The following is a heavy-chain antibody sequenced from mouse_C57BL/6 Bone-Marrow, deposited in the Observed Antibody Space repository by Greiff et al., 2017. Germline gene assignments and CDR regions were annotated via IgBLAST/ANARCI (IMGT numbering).Heavy chain of an antibody. V-gene: IGHV1-59*01. CDR3: AISLSYFDY. Sequence: QVQLQQPGAELVRPGTSVKLSCKASGYTFTSYWMHWVKQRPGQGLEWIGVIAPPDSYPNYNQKFKGQGTLTVDTPSGTAYMQLSSLTSDDSAVYCCAISLSYFDYWGQGTTLTVSS. D-gene: IGHD6-1*01. CDR2: IAPPDSYP. CDR1: GYTFTSYW. J-gene: IGHJ2*01.